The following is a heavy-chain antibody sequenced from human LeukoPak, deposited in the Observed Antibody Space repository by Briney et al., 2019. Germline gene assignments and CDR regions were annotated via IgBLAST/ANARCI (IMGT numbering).Heavy chain of an antibody. D-gene: IGHD6-6*01. J-gene: IGHJ5*02. V-gene: IGHV4-30-4*08. CDR2: IYYSGST. CDR3: ARSSIAARCGNWFDP. Sequence: SETLSLTCTVSGGSISSGDYYWSWIRQPPGKGLEWIGYIYYSGSTYYNPSLKSRVTISVDTSKNQFSLKLSSVTAADTAVYYCARSSIAARCGNWFDPWGQGTLVTVSS. CDR1: GGSISSGDYY.